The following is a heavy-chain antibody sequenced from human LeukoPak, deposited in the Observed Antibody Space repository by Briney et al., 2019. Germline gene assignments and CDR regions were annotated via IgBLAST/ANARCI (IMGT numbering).Heavy chain of an antibody. Sequence: GGSLRLSCAASGFPFSTYDMHWVRQAPDKGLQWVTVISSDGYRTDYPDSVRGRFTISRDNFKNTVDLQMISVTAEDTAMYFCAKGLGTGSVLARPLHYWGQGTLVTVSS. CDR1: GFPFSTYD. CDR3: AKGLGTGSVLARPLHY. V-gene: IGHV3-30*18. CDR2: ISSDGYRT. J-gene: IGHJ4*02. D-gene: IGHD3-10*01.